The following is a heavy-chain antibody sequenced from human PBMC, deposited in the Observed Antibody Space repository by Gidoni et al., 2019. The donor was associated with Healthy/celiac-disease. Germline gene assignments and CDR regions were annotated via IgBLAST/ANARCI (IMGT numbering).Heavy chain of an antibody. CDR3: AKSRELLHGSWGFDY. CDR1: GFTCRSYA. J-gene: IGHJ4*02. D-gene: IGHD1-26*01. V-gene: IGHV3-23*04. CDR2: ISGSGGST. Sequence: EVPLVESGGGFVQPGGSLRLPCGASGFTCRSYAMSWVRQAPGKGLEWVSSISGSGGSTYYADSVKGRFTISRDNSKNTLYLQMNSLRAEDTAVYYCAKSRELLHGSWGFDYWGQGTLVTVSS.